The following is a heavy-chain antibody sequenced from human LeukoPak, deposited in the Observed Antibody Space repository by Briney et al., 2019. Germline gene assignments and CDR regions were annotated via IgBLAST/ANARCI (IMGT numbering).Heavy chain of an antibody. J-gene: IGHJ4*02. CDR1: GFTFSSYS. Sequence: GGSLRLSCAASGFTFSSYSMNWVRQAPGKGLEWISYISSSATTIYYADSVKGRFTISRDNAKNSLYLQMNSLRAEDTAVYYCARDVAPIDYWGQGTLVTVPS. CDR2: ISSSATTI. CDR3: ARDVAPIDY. V-gene: IGHV3-48*04.